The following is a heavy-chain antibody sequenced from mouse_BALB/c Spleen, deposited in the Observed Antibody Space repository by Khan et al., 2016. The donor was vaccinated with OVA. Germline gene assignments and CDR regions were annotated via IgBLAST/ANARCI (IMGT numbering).Heavy chain of an antibody. CDR3: ARMARTIN. Sequence: EVELVESGGGLVQPGGSLKLSCAASGFTFSSYGMSWVRQTPDKRLELVATINRNGGSTYYPDSVKGRFTISRDNAKNTLYLQMSSLKSEDTAMYYCARMARTINWGEGTTRTGSS. CDR2: INRNGGST. V-gene: IGHV5-6-3*01. J-gene: IGHJ2*01. CDR1: GFTFSSYG.